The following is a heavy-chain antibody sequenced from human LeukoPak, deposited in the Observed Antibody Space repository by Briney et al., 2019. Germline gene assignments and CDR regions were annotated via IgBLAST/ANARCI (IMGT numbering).Heavy chain of an antibody. CDR2: ISNGGGST. CDR1: GFTFSSYA. D-gene: IGHD6-13*01. J-gene: IGHJ4*02. V-gene: IGHV3-23*01. Sequence: GGSLRLSCATSGFTFSSYAMTWVRQAPGKGLEWVAGISNGGGSTYYADSVKGRFTISRDNSKNTLYLQMDSLRDEDTAVYHCAKSGIAAIVRGFSDYWGQGTLVTVSS. CDR3: AKSGIAAIVRGFSDY.